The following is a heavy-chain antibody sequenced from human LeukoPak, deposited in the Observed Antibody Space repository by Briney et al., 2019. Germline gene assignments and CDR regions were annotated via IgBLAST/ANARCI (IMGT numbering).Heavy chain of an antibody. CDR2: ISSNGGST. Sequence: GGSLRLSCAASGFTFSSYAIHWVRQAQGKGLEYVSAISSNGGSTYYANSVKGRFTISRDNSKNTLYLQMGSLRVEDMAVYYCARWGTALDYWGQGTLVTVSS. D-gene: IGHD5-18*01. V-gene: IGHV3-64*01. CDR1: GFTFSSYA. J-gene: IGHJ4*02. CDR3: ARWGTALDY.